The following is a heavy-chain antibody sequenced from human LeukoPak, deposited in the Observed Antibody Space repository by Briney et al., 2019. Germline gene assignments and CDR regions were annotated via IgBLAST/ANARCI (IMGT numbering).Heavy chain of an antibody. Sequence: GASVKVSCKASGGTFSSYAISWVRQAPGQGLEWMGRIIPILAMANYAQKFQGRVTITADKSTSTAYMELSSLRSEDTAVYYCARAARVVVTTLYYFDYWGQGTLVTVSS. J-gene: IGHJ4*02. CDR1: GGTFSSYA. D-gene: IGHD3-22*01. V-gene: IGHV1-69*04. CDR2: IIPILAMA. CDR3: ARAARVVVTTLYYFDY.